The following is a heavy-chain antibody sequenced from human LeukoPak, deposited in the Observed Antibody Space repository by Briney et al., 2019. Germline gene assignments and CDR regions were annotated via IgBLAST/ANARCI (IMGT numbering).Heavy chain of an antibody. J-gene: IGHJ4*02. D-gene: IGHD3-22*01. V-gene: IGHV3-23*01. CDR1: GFTFSSYA. Sequence: PGGSLRLSCAASGFTFSSYAMSWVRQAPGKGLEWVSAISGSGGSTYYADSVKGRLTISRDNSKNTLYLQMNSLRAEDTAVYYCAKYYYDSSGYYPYYFDYWGQGTLVTVSS. CDR3: AKYYYDSSGYYPYYFDY. CDR2: ISGSGGST.